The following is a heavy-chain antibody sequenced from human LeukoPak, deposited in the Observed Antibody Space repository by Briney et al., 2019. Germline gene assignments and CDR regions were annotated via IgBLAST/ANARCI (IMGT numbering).Heavy chain of an antibody. Sequence: GGSLRLSCAASGFTFSSYAMHWVRQAPGKGLEWVAVISYDGSNKYYADSVKGRFTISRDNSKNTLHLQMNSLRAEDTAVYYCARSGIAVAGNWFDPWGQGTLVTVSS. V-gene: IGHV3-30-3*01. CDR2: ISYDGSNK. J-gene: IGHJ5*02. CDR1: GFTFSSYA. D-gene: IGHD6-19*01. CDR3: ARSGIAVAGNWFDP.